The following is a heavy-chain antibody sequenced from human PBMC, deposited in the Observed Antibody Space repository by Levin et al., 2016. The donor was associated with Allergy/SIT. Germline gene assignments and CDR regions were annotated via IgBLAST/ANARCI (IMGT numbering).Heavy chain of an antibody. CDR2: IYHSGST. D-gene: IGHD2-8*01. J-gene: IGHJ6*03. CDR3: ARVSVLMVYASHYMDV. Sequence: SETLSLTCAVSGGSISSSNWWSWVRQPPGKGLEWIGEIYHSGSTNYNPSLKSRVTISVDKSKNQFSLKLSSVTAADTAVYYCARVSVLMVYASHYMDVWGKGTTVTVSS. V-gene: IGHV4-4*02. CDR1: GGSISSSNW.